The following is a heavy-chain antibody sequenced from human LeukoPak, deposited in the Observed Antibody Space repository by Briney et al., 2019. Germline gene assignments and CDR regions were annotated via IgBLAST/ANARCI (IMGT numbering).Heavy chain of an antibody. CDR2: IKQDGSEK. CDR1: GFTFSNYW. D-gene: IGHD5-24*01. J-gene: IGHJ5*02. Sequence: GGPLRLSCAASGFTFSNYWMIWVRQAPGKGLEWVGNIKQDGSEKRYADSVRGRFSISRDNAQTSLCLQMNSLRAEDTAVYYCARASDPWLQLTWGQGTLVTVSS. V-gene: IGHV3-7*05. CDR3: ARASDPWLQLT.